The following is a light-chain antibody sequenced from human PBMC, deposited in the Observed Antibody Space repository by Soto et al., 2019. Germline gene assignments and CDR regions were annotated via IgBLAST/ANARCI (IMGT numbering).Light chain of an antibody. CDR3: QQSYSTPRT. CDR2: AAS. CDR1: QSISSY. Sequence: DIPLTQSHSTLSASVGARLRIXVRASQSISSYLNWYQQKPGKAPKLLIYAASSLQSGVPSRFSGSGSGTDFTLTISSLQPEDFATYYCQQSYSTPRTFGQGTKVDI. J-gene: IGKJ1*01. V-gene: IGKV1-39*01.